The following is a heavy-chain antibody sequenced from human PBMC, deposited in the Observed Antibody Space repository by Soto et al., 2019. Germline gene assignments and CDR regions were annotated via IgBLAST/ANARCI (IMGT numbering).Heavy chain of an antibody. CDR3: ARVRQLGGYFYYYMDV. V-gene: IGHV1-18*01. Sequence: QVQLLQSGAEVKKPGASVKVSCKASGYTFPNYGITWVRQAPGQGREWMGWISAYNGNTHYTQRLQGRVTMTTDTSTSTAYMELRGLRSDDTAVYYCARVRQLGGYFYYYMDVWGKGTTVTVSS. CDR1: GYTFPNYG. D-gene: IGHD5-18*01. CDR2: ISAYNGNT. J-gene: IGHJ6*03.